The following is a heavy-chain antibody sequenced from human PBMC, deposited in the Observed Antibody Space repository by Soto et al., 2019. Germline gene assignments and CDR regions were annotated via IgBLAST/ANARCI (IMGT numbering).Heavy chain of an antibody. CDR1: GYTFTSYY. D-gene: IGHD3-22*01. J-gene: IGHJ5*02. CDR2: INPSGGST. CDR3: ARGPRGYYYDSSGYYPRGYNWFDP. Sequence: GASVKVSCKASGYTFTSYYMHWVRQAPGQGLEWMGIINPSGGSTSYAQKFQGRVTMTRDTSTSTVYMELSSLRSEDTAVYYCARGPRGYYYDSSGYYPRGYNWFDPWGQGTLVTVSS. V-gene: IGHV1-46*01.